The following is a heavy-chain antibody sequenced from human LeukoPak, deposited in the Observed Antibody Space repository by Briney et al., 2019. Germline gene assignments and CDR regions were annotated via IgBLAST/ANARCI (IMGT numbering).Heavy chain of an antibody. Sequence: PGGSLRLSCTASGFTFGDYAMSWFRQAPGKGLEWVGFIRSKAYGGTTEYAASVKGRFTISRDDSKSIAYLQMNSLKTEDTAVYYCTRITPTYYDILTGYSGYWGQGTLVTVPS. V-gene: IGHV3-49*03. CDR3: TRITPTYYDILTGYSGY. CDR2: IRSKAYGGTT. D-gene: IGHD3-9*01. CDR1: GFTFGDYA. J-gene: IGHJ4*02.